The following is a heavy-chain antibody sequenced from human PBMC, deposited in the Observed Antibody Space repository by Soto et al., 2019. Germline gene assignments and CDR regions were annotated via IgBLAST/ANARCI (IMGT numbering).Heavy chain of an antibody. CDR3: ARGYCSGGNCPDYYGMDV. CDR1: GGTFSSYA. J-gene: IGHJ6*02. Sequence: SVKVSCKASGGTFSSYAISWAQQSPEQGLEWMGGIIPIFDTANSAQKFQGRVTISADESTSTAYLELSSLRSEDTAVYYCARGYCSGGNCPDYYGMDVWGQGTTVTVSS. CDR2: IIPIFDTA. V-gene: IGHV1-69*13. D-gene: IGHD2-15*01.